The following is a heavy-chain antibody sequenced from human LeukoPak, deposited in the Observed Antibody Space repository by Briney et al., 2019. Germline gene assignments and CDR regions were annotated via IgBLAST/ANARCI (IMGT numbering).Heavy chain of an antibody. CDR3: ARLSKVRGVPLLYMDV. J-gene: IGHJ6*03. V-gene: IGHV1-69*06. CDR1: GGTFSSYA. D-gene: IGHD3-10*01. CDR2: IIPIFGTA. Sequence: GASVKVSCKASGGTFSSYAISWVRQAPGQGLEWMGRIIPIFGTANYAQKFQGRVTTTADKSTSTAYMELSSLRSEDTAVYYCARLSKVRGVPLLYMDVWGKGTTVTVSS.